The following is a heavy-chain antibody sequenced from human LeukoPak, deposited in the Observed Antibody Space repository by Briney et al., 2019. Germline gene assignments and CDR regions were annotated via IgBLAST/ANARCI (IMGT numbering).Heavy chain of an antibody. CDR1: GGSISSSSSYY. D-gene: IGHD5-12*01. J-gene: IGHJ4*02. CDR3: ARLRGYTDGNPGY. V-gene: IGHV4-39*01. Sequence: SETLSLTCTVSGGSISSSSSYYWGWIRQPAGKGLEWIGSIYYTGDTYYNSSLKSRVTISVDTSKNQFSLKLSSVTAADTALYYCARLRGYTDGNPGYWGQGSLVTVSS. CDR2: IYYTGDT.